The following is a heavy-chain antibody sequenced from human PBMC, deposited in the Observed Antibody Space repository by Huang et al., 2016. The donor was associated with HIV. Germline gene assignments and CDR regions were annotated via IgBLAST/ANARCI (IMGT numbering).Heavy chain of an antibody. Sequence: VQLVQSGAEVKKPGESLKISCKGSGYSFSSYWIAWVRQMPGKGLEWMGIIFPDASDTTYSPSFDVQVTISADKSIGTAYRQWSSLKASDTAMYYCARRFSSSSGYFDYWGQGSLVTVSS. CDR3: ARRFSSSSGYFDY. CDR1: GYSFSSYW. CDR2: IFPDASDT. J-gene: IGHJ4*02. D-gene: IGHD6-6*01. V-gene: IGHV5-51*01.